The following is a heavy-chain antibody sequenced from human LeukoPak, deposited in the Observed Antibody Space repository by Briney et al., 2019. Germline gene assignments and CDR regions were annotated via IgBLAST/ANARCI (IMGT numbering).Heavy chain of an antibody. J-gene: IGHJ4*02. CDR2: IYTSGST. D-gene: IGHD3-10*01. Sequence: SETLSLTCTVSGGSISSYYWSWIRQPAGKGLEWVGRIYTSGSTNYNPSLKSRVTISVDTSKNQFSLKLSSVTAADTAVYYCARDSAYYGSGSYYLWGQGTLVTVSS. V-gene: IGHV4-4*07. CDR3: ARDSAYYGSGSYYL. CDR1: GGSISSYY.